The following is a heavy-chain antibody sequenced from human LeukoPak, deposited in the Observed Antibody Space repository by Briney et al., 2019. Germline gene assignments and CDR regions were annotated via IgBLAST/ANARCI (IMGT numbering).Heavy chain of an antibody. CDR1: GFTFSSYS. CDR3: ARDSITFGGVIVPGDY. Sequence: GGSLRLSCAASGFTFSSYSMNWVRQAPGKGLEWVSYISSSSSTIYYADSVKGRFTISRDNAKNSLYLQMNSLRAEDTAVYYCARDSITFGGVIVPGDYWGQGTLVTVSS. CDR2: ISSSSSTI. D-gene: IGHD3-16*02. V-gene: IGHV3-48*01. J-gene: IGHJ4*02.